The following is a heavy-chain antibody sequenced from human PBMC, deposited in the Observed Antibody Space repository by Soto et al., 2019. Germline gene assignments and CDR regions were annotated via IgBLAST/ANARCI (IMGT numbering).Heavy chain of an antibody. CDR1: GFTFNRCA. CDR3: ARRGPGTYFDY. V-gene: IGHV3-23*01. Sequence: PGGSLRLSCGGSGFTFNRCAMSWVRQSPGKGLEWVSAIDENGGTTYYADSVQGRFTISRDNSKNTLYLQMNSLRTEDTAVYYCARRGPGTYFDYWGQVTLVTVSS. D-gene: IGHD6-13*01. J-gene: IGHJ4*02. CDR2: IDENGGTT.